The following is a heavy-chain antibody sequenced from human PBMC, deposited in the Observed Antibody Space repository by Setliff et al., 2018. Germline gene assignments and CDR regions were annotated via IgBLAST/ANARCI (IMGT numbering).Heavy chain of an antibody. CDR1: GGSISNSSYY. D-gene: IGHD2-15*01. V-gene: IGHV4-39*01. Sequence: PSETLSLTCTVSGGSISNSSYYWGWIRQPPGKGLEWIGSIYYSGSTYYNPSLKSRVTISVDTSKNQFSLKRSSVTAADTAVYYCVRRWDQGHCSGGSCYGFDPWGQGTLVTVSS. CDR3: VRRWDQGHCSGGSCYGFDP. J-gene: IGHJ5*02. CDR2: IYYSGST.